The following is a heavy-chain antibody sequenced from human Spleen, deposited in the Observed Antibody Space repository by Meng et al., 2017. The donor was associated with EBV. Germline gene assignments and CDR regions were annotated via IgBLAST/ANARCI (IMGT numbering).Heavy chain of an antibody. CDR1: GGSISNNGYF. CDR3: ARVDYSRAPCYFES. D-gene: IGHD6-25*01. Sequence: HVLLQEPVPGMVKPTQTLSPTFAFSGGSISNNGYFWSWIRKPPGKGLEWIGYIYYNGHTYYTPSLKTRVTISVDTSQSQFSLHLNSVTAADTAVYYCARVDYSRAPCYFESWGQGTLVTVSS. V-gene: IGHV4-30-4*01. CDR2: IYYNGHT. J-gene: IGHJ4*02.